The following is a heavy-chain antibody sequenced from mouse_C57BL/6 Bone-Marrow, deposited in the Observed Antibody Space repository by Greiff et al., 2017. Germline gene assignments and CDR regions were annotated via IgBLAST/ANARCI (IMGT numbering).Heavy chain of an antibody. J-gene: IGHJ2*01. CDR1: GYTFTSYW. D-gene: IGHD1-1*01. Sequence: VQLQQSGTVLARPGASVKMSCKTSGYTFTSYWMHWVKQRPGQGLEWIGAIHPGNSDTSYNQKFKGKAKLTAVTSASTAYMELSSLTNEDSAVYYCTRWSRFTTVVATDDYWGQGTTLTVSS. CDR3: TRWSRFTTVVATDDY. V-gene: IGHV1-5*01. CDR2: IHPGNSDT.